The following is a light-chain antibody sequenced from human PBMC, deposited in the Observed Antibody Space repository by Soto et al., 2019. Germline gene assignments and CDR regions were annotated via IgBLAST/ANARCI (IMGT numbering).Light chain of an antibody. CDR2: EVN. V-gene: IGLV2-14*01. J-gene: IGLJ3*02. CDR3: SSYTILTMV. Sequence: QSVLTRPASVSGSPGQSITISCTGTSRDVGGNNYVSWYQQHPGKAPKLILYEVNNRPSGVSNRFSGSKSGNTASLTISGLQAEDEADYYCSSYTILTMVFGGGTKLTVL. CDR1: SRDVGGNNY.